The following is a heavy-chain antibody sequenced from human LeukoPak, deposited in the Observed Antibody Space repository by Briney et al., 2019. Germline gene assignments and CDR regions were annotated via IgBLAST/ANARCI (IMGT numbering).Heavy chain of an antibody. J-gene: IGHJ4*02. V-gene: IGHV4-34*01. Sequence: GSLRLSCAASGFTFSTYAMSWIRQPPGKGLEWIGEIHPSGSTKYNPSLKSRVTISVDASKNQFSLRLTSVTAADTAVYYCARGQDSAKVGYWGQGTLVTVSS. D-gene: IGHD1-26*01. CDR1: GFTFSTYA. CDR2: IHPSGST. CDR3: ARGQDSAKVGY.